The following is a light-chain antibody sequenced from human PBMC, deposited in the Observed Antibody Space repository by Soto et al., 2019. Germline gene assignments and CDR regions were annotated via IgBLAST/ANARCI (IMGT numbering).Light chain of an antibody. Sequence: TVMTQSPASLSVSPGERATRSCRASESVGSNVAWYQHKRGQAPRLLIYGASTRATGVPASFSGSASGTEFTLTISSLQSEDSAVYYCQEYSNWWTFGQGTKIEIK. J-gene: IGKJ1*01. CDR1: ESVGSN. CDR2: GAS. CDR3: QEYSNWWT. V-gene: IGKV3-15*01.